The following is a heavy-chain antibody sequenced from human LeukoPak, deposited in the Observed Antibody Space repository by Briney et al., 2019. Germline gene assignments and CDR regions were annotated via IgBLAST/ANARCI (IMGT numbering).Heavy chain of an antibody. CDR2: IVVGSGDT. Sequence: SVKVSCKASGFTFTTCAMRWVRQARGQRLEWMGRIVVGSGDTNSAHNFQGRVTFTRDMSTSTAYMELTSLRSEGTAVYYCAAIWGSSWSSFDFWGQGTLVTVSS. CDR3: AAIWGSSWSSFDF. D-gene: IGHD6-13*01. J-gene: IGHJ4*02. CDR1: GFTFTTCA. V-gene: IGHV1-58*02.